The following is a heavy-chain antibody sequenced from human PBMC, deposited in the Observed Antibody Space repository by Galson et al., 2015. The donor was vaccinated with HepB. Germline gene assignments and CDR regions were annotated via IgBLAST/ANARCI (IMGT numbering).Heavy chain of an antibody. V-gene: IGHV3-72*01. CDR1: GFTFSDHY. CDR2: IRNKANSYTT. Sequence: SLRLSCAASGFTFSDHYMDWVRQAPGKGLEWVGRIRNKANSYTTEYAASVKGRFIISRDDSKTSLHVLMNSLKSEDTAVYYCARGHIYGYSVDYWGQGTLVTVSS. D-gene: IGHD5-18*01. J-gene: IGHJ4*02. CDR3: ARGHIYGYSVDY.